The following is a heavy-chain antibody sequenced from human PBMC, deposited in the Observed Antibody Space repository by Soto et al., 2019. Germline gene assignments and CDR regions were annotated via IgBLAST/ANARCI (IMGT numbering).Heavy chain of an antibody. J-gene: IGHJ4*02. Sequence: GGSLRLSCTGSGFIFTNYAMHWVRQAPGRGLEWVAVISSNGGNADSADSVKGRFTISKDNSKNTVFLRMDSLRPEDTAIYYCARVHSSSWDYWGQGTLVTVSS. D-gene: IGHD6-6*01. CDR2: ISSNGGNA. CDR3: ARVHSSSWDY. V-gene: IGHV3-30-3*01. CDR1: GFIFTNYA.